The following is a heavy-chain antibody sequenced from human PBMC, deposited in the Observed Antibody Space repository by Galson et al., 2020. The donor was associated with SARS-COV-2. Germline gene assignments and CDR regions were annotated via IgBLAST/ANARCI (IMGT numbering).Heavy chain of an antibody. D-gene: IGHD2-2*01. J-gene: IGHJ6*02. CDR2: ISSNGGNT. CDR3: VRNVVPAATLYYYGLDV. CDR1: GFNFSTYP. Sequence: TGGSLRLSCSASGFNFSTYPMHWVRQAPGKGLEYVSAISSNGGNTYHANSVKGRFTISRDNSKNTLYLQMSTLRPEDTAVYYCVRNVVPAATLYYYGLDVWGQGTTVTVSS. V-gene: IGHV3-64D*08.